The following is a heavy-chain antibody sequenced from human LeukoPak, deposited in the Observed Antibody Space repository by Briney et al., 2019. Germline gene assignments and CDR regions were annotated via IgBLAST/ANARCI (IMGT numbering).Heavy chain of an antibody. CDR1: GFTFSNAW. J-gene: IGHJ4*02. V-gene: IGHV3-15*01. Sequence: GGSLRLSCAASGFTFSNAWMSWVRQAPGKGLEWVGRIKSKTDGGTTDYAAPVKGRFTILRDDSKNTLYLQMNSLKTEDTAVYYCTTDTADDFWSGYSQYYFDYWGQGTLVTVSS. CDR3: TTDTADDFWSGYSQYYFDY. CDR2: IKSKTDGGTT. D-gene: IGHD3-3*01.